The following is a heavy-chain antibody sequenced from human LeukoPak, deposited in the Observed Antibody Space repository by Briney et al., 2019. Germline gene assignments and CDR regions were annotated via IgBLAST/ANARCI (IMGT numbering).Heavy chain of an antibody. D-gene: IGHD6-25*01. V-gene: IGHV4-30-4*08. Sequence: SQTLSLTCTVSVGSISSGDYYWSWIRQPPGKGLEWIGYIYYSGSTYYNPSLKSRVTISVGTSKNQFSLKLSSVTAADTAVYYCARGTAKYSSGNWFDPWGQGTLVTVSS. CDR2: IYYSGST. J-gene: IGHJ5*02. CDR3: ARGTAKYSSGNWFDP. CDR1: VGSISSGDYY.